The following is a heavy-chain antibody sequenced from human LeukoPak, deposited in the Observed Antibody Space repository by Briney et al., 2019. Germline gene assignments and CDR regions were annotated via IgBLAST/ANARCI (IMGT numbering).Heavy chain of an antibody. CDR2: INAGNGNT. CDR1: GYTFTSYA. Sequence: ASVKVSCKASGYTFTSYAMHWVRQAPGQRLEWMGWINAGNGNTKYSQKFQGRVTITRDTSASTAYMELSSLKSEDTAVYYCARGGGMSSRTFDYWGQGTLVTVSS. CDR3: ARGGGMSSRTFDY. J-gene: IGHJ4*02. V-gene: IGHV1-3*01. D-gene: IGHD6-19*01.